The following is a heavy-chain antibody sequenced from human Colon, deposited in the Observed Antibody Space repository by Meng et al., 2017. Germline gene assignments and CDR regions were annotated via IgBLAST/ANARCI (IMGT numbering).Heavy chain of an antibody. J-gene: IGHJ4*02. V-gene: IGHV1-2*02. CDR3: ARDAPYYYGSGSYPY. CDR2: INPNSGGT. CDR1: GYTFTGYY. Sequence: ASVKVFCKASGYTFTGYYMHWVRQAPGQGLEWMGWINPNSGGTNYAQKFQGRVTMTRDTSISTAYMELSRLKSDDTAGYYCARDAPYYYGSGSYPYWGQGTLVTVSS. D-gene: IGHD3-10*01.